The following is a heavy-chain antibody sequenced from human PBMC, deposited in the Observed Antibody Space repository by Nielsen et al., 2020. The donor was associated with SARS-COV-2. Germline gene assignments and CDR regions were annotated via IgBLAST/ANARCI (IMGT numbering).Heavy chain of an antibody. D-gene: IGHD5-24*01. CDR3: ARFLYTIRAFDI. CDR1: GGTFSSYA. Sequence: SVKVSCKASGGTFSSYAISWVRQAPGQGLEWMGGIIPIFGTANYAQKFQGRVTITADESTSTAYMELSSLRSEDTAVYYCARFLYTIRAFDIWGQGTMVTVSS. CDR2: IIPIFGTA. V-gene: IGHV1-69*13. J-gene: IGHJ3*02.